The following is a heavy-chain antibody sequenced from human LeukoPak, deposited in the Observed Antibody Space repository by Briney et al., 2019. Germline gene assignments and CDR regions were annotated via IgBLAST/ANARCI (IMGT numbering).Heavy chain of an antibody. CDR1: GGSFSGYY. D-gene: IGHD6-19*01. V-gene: IGHV4-34*01. CDR3: ARTVRGIAVAGTFVFYYYYMDV. CDR2: INHSGST. J-gene: IGHJ6*03. Sequence: SETLSLTCAVYGGSFSGYYWSWIRQPPGKGLEWIGEINHSGSTNYNPSLKSRVTISVDTSKNQFSLKLSSVTAADTAVYYCARTVRGIAVAGTFVFYYYYMDVWGKGTTVTVSS.